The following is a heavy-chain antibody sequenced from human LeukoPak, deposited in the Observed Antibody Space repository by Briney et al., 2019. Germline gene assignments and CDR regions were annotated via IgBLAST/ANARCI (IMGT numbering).Heavy chain of an antibody. CDR3: ARRSIVGATDYFDY. CDR1: GDSISSRNHY. V-gene: IGHV4-39*01. J-gene: IGHJ4*02. D-gene: IGHD1-26*01. Sequence: SETLSLTCTASGDSISSRNHYWGWVRQPPGTGLEWLGTIYYSGTTYYNASLKRRVTISVDTSKNKFFLNLSSVTAADTAVYYCARRSIVGATDYFDYWGQGTLVTVSS. CDR2: IYYSGTT.